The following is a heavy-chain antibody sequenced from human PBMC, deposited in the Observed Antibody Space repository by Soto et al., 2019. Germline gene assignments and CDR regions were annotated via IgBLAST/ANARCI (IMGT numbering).Heavy chain of an antibody. CDR3: ARGSKGTYGMDV. CDR2: IGSAGDS. CDR1: VYTFRIYD. Sequence: PGGSLRISCAASVYTFRIYDMHWVRQVTGKGLEWVSVIGSAGDSNYAPSVKGRFTISRENAKNSLYLQMNSLRAGDTAVYYCARGSKGTYGMDVWGQGTTFTVSS. V-gene: IGHV3-13*01. D-gene: IGHD3-10*01. J-gene: IGHJ6*01.